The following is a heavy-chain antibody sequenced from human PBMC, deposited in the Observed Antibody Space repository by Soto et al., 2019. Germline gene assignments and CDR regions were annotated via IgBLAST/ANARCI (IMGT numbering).Heavy chain of an antibody. D-gene: IGHD5-12*01. Sequence: GASVKVSCKASGGTFSSYTISWVRQAPGQGLEWMGRIIPILGIANYAQKFQGRVTITADKSTSTAYMELSSLRSEDTAVYYCARTRPPEEVSGYDVNYFDYWGQGTLVTVSS. CDR2: IIPILGIA. CDR3: ARTRPPEEVSGYDVNYFDY. V-gene: IGHV1-69*02. J-gene: IGHJ4*02. CDR1: GGTFSSYT.